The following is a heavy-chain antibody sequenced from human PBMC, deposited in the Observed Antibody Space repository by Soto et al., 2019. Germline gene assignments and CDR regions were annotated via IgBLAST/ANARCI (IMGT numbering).Heavy chain of an antibody. D-gene: IGHD2-2*02. V-gene: IGHV4-34*01. CDR2: INHSGST. J-gene: IGHJ6*02. CDR1: GGSFSGYY. CDR3: ARGSGYCSSTSCYRRFYYYYYGMDV. Sequence: PSETLSLTSAVYGGSFSGYYWSWIRQPPGKGLEWIGEINHSGSTNYNPSLKSRVTISVDTSKNQFSLKLSSVTAADTAVYYCARGSGYCSSTSCYRRFYYYYYGMDVWGQGTTVTVSS.